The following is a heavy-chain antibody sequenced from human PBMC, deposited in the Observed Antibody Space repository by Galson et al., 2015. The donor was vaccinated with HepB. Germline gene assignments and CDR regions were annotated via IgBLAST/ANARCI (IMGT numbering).Heavy chain of an antibody. CDR2: INPNSGGT. CDR3: AIKVGYSYGPFDY. Sequence: SVKVSCKASGYTFTGYYMHWVRQAPGQGLEWMGWINPNSGGTNYAQKFQGRVTMTRDTSISTAYMELSRLRSDDTAVYYCAIKVGYSYGPFDYWGQGTLVTVSS. D-gene: IGHD5-18*01. CDR1: GYTFTGYY. J-gene: IGHJ4*02. V-gene: IGHV1-2*02.